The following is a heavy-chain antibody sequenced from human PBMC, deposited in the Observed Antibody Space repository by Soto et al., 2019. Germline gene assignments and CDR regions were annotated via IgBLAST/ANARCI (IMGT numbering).Heavy chain of an antibody. D-gene: IGHD1-1*01. CDR1: GFIFSSYA. Sequence: GGSLRLSCAASGFIFSSYAMHWVRQAPGKGLEWVAVISYDGSNKYYADSVKGRFTISRDNSKNTLYLQMNSLRAEDTAVYYCARSSNPRANWNDGENAFDIWGQGTMVTVSS. V-gene: IGHV3-30-3*01. CDR2: ISYDGSNK. J-gene: IGHJ3*02. CDR3: ARSSNPRANWNDGENAFDI.